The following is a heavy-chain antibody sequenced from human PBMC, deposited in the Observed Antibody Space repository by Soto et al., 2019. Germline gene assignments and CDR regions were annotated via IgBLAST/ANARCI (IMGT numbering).Heavy chain of an antibody. CDR3: ITLIDITMVPQAE. D-gene: IGHD3-10*01. CDR2: IRSEANTYAT. J-gene: IGHJ4*02. Sequence: EVQLVQSGGGVVQPGGSLKLSCAASGFTFSASAIHWVRQASGKGLEWVGRIRSEANTYATAYAASVIGRFTISRDDSESTAYLQMNSLKAEDTAMYYCITLIDITMVPQAEWGQGTLATVSS. V-gene: IGHV3-73*01. CDR1: GFTFSASA.